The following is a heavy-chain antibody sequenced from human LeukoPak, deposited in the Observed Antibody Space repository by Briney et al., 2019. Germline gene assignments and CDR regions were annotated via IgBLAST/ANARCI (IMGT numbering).Heavy chain of an antibody. CDR3: ARSSVVTAMVHLEY. CDR2: IIPIFGTA. D-gene: IGHD2-21*02. J-gene: IGHJ4*02. CDR1: GGTFSSYA. V-gene: IGHV1-69*13. Sequence: ASVKVSCKASGGTFSSYAISWVRQAPGQGLEWMGGIIPIFGTANYAQKFQGRVTITADESTSTAYMELSSLRSDDTAVYYCARSSVVTAMVHLEYWGQGTLVTVSS.